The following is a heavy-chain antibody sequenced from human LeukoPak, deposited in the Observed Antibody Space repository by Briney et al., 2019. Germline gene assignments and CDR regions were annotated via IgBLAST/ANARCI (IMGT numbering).Heavy chain of an antibody. V-gene: IGHV3-48*04. CDR2: ISSSSSTI. Sequence: TGGSLRLSCAASGFTVSSNYMSWVRQAPGKGLEWVSYISSSSSTIYYADSVKGRFTISRDNAKNSLYLQMNSLRAEDTAVYYCARDVDTAMVEFDYWGQGTLVTVSS. J-gene: IGHJ4*02. CDR1: GFTVSSNY. D-gene: IGHD5-18*01. CDR3: ARDVDTAMVEFDY.